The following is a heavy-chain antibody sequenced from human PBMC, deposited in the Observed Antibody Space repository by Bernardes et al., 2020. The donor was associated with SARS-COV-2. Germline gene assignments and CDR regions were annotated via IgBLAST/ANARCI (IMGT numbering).Heavy chain of an antibody. V-gene: IGHV1-18*01. J-gene: IGHJ6*02. CDR3: ARVVRTASTMDVRRYNYGMDV. CDR1: GYTFSNYG. D-gene: IGHD3-10*02. CDR2: ISPYDGNT. Sequence: VKVSCKASGYTFSNYGITWVRQAPGQGLEWMGWISPYDGNTHYLKKFQGRLTMTTDSSTSTAFMELRSLRFDDTAVYYCARVVRTASTMDVRRYNYGMDVWGQGTTVTVSS.